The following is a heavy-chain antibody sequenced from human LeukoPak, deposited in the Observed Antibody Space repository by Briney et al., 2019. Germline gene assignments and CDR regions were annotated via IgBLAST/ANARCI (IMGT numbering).Heavy chain of an antibody. CDR2: INPNSGGT. CDR3: ARGAGITGTNWVRLDHFDF. V-gene: IGHV1-2*06. D-gene: IGHD1-7*01. Sequence: ASVKVSCKASGYTFTGYYMHWVRQAPGQGLEWMGRINPNSGGTNYAQKFQGRVTMTRDKSITTAYMGLTRPSSDDTAVYYCARGAGITGTNWVRLDHFDFWGQGTLVTVSS. CDR1: GYTFTGYY. J-gene: IGHJ4*02.